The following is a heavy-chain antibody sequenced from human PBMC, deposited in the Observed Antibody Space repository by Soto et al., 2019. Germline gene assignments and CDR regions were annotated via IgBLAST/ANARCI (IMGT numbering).Heavy chain of an antibody. V-gene: IGHV3-11*01. Sequence: PGGAVKLTCLASGCRCSDSYMSWIRQAPGKGLEWISYISSRGTNTYYADSVKGRFTISRDNAKDSLYLQINSLRAEDTAVYYCAKDHNTPYYHGSGPYYGMDVWGQGTTVTVSS. CDR2: ISSRGTNT. D-gene: IGHD3-10*01. J-gene: IGHJ6*02. CDR1: GCRCSDSY. CDR3: AKDHNTPYYHGSGPYYGMDV.